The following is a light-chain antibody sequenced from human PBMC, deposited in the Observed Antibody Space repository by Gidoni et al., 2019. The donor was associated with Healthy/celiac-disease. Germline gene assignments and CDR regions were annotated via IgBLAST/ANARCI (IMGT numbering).Light chain of an antibody. V-gene: IGKV3-15*01. CDR2: GAS. CDR3: QQYNNWPSMYT. J-gene: IGKJ2*01. Sequence: EIVMTQSPATLSVSPGERATLSCRASQSVSSNLAWYQQKPGQAPRLLSYGASPRATGIPASFSGSGSGTEFTLTISSLQSEDFAVYYCQQYNNWPSMYTFGQGTKLEIK. CDR1: QSVSSN.